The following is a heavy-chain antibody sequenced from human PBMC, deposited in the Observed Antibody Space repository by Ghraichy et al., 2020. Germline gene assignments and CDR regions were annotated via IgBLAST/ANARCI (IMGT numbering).Heavy chain of an antibody. V-gene: IGHV4-39*01. CDR2: IYYSGGT. J-gene: IGHJ5*02. Sequence: SETLSLTCSVYGDSINSKIYYWGWIRQAPEKGLEWIGNIYYSGGTHYNPSLRSRVTISIDTAKNEFYLNLTSVTAADTAIYFCARVLRGMNNWFDPWGQGVLVTVSS. D-gene: IGHD3-10*01. CDR3: ARVLRGMNNWFDP. CDR1: GDSINSKIYY.